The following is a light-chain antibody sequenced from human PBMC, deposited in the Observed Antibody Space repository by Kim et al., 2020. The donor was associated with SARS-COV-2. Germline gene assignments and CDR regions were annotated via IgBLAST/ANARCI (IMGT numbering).Light chain of an antibody. CDR3: QHYDDSLFT. CDR2: GTS. V-gene: IGKV3-20*01. J-gene: IGKJ3*01. CDR1: QSVAGNS. Sequence: VLTQSPGTLSLSPGERATLSCRASQSVAGNSLAWYQQRPGQSPRLLIHGTSTRATGIPDRFSGSGSGTDFTLTISRLDSEDFAVYYCQHYDDSLFTFGPGTKVDIK.